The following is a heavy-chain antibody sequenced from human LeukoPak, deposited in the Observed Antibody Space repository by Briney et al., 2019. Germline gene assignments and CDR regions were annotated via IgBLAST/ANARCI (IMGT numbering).Heavy chain of an antibody. CDR2: ISGSGGST. D-gene: IGHD3-22*01. J-gene: IGHJ4*02. CDR1: GFTFSSYG. Sequence: GGSLRLSCAASGFTFSSYGMSWVRQAPGKGLEWVSAISGSGGSTYYADSVKGRFTISRDNAKNSLYLQMNSLRAEDTAVYYCARARQSNYDSSGYYPADFDYWGQGTLVTVSS. V-gene: IGHV3-23*01. CDR3: ARARQSNYDSSGYYPADFDY.